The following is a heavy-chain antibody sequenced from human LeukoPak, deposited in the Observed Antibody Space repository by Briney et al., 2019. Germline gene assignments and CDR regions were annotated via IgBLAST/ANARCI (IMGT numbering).Heavy chain of an antibody. CDR3: ARGGRGPGDYFDL. V-gene: IGHV3-30*04. CDR2: ISYDGSNK. J-gene: IGHJ2*01. Sequence: GGSLRLSCAASGFTFSSYTMHWVRQAPGKGLEWVAVISYDGSNKYYADPVKGRFTISRDNSKNMLYLQMNSLRAEDTAVYYCARGGRGPGDYFDLWGRGTLVTVSS. D-gene: IGHD2-15*01. CDR1: GFTFSSYT.